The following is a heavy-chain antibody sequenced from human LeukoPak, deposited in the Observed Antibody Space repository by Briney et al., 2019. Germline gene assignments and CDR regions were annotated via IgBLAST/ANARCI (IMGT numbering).Heavy chain of an antibody. CDR1: GGSISTSSYY. CDR3: ARPSSIVVVPAARDAFDI. V-gene: IGHV4-39*01. Sequence: PSETLSLTCTVSGGSISTSSYYWGWIRQPPGKGLECIGNIYYSGSTYYNPSLKSRVTISVDTSKNQFSLKLSSVTAADTAVYYCARPSSIVVVPAARDAFDIWGQGTMVTVSS. D-gene: IGHD2-2*01. J-gene: IGHJ3*02. CDR2: IYYSGST.